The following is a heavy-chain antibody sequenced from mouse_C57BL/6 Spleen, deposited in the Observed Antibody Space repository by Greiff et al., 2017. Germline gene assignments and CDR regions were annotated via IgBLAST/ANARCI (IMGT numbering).Heavy chain of an antibody. V-gene: IGHV1-15*01. Sequence: QVHVKQSGAELVRPGASVTLSCKASGYTFTDYEMHWVKQTPVHGLEWIGAIDPETGGTAYNQKFKGKAILTADKSSSTAYMELHSLTSEDSAVYYCTREGDYAMDYWGQGTTVTVAS. J-gene: IGHJ4*01. CDR3: TREGDYAMDY. CDR1: GYTFTDYE. CDR2: IDPETGGT.